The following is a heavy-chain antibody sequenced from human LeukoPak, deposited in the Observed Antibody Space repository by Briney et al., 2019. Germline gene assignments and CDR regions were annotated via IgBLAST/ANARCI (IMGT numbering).Heavy chain of an antibody. D-gene: IGHD3-22*01. CDR2: ISGSGGST. CDR1: GFTFSSYA. CDR3: AKVMIVVVITTTGCFDY. J-gene: IGHJ4*02. Sequence: GSLRLSCAASGFTFSSYAMSWVRQAPGKGLEWVSAISGSGGSTYYADSVKGRFTISRDNSKNTLYLQMNSLRAEDTAVYYCAKVMIVVVITTTGCFDYWGQGTLVTVSS. V-gene: IGHV3-23*01.